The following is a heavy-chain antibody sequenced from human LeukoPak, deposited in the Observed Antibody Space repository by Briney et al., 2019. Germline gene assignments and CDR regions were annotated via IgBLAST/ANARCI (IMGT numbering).Heavy chain of an antibody. Sequence: PSETLSLTCTVSGGSISSYYWSWIRQPPGKGLEWVGHIYYLGSTNYNPSLKSRVTISIDTSKNYFSLKLNSVIAADTAVYYCARDRPGSYWYFDLWGRGTLVTVSS. D-gene: IGHD3-10*01. CDR2: IYYLGST. V-gene: IGHV4-59*01. J-gene: IGHJ2*01. CDR3: ARDRPGSYWYFDL. CDR1: GGSISSYY.